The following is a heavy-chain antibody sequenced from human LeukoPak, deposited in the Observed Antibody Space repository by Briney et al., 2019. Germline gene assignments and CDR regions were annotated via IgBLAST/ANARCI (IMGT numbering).Heavy chain of an antibody. CDR3: AATIKRDYGDTVLNY. CDR2: MHNGVHT. V-gene: IGHV4-59*01. Sequence: SETLSLPCTVPGDSISSYYWSWIRQPPGKGLEWIAYMHNGVHTNYNPSLKSRVTISGDTSKNQFSLKLTSVTAADTAVYFCAATIKRDYGDTVLNYWGQGTLVTVSS. D-gene: IGHD4/OR15-4a*01. J-gene: IGHJ4*02. CDR1: GDSISSYY.